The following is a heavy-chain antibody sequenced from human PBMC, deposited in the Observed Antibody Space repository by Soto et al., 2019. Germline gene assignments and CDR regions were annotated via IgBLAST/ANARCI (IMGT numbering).Heavy chain of an antibody. Sequence: SGPTLVNPTQTLTLTCTFSGFSLSTSQVGVGWIRQPPGKALEWLAHVYWNDDKYYSLSLKSRLTISKDTSKSQVVLTMTNMDPVDTATYYCAHLNTRGSYFDYWGQGALVTVSS. CDR1: GFSLSTSQVG. J-gene: IGHJ4*02. CDR2: VYWNDDK. CDR3: AHLNTRGSYFDY. V-gene: IGHV2-5*01.